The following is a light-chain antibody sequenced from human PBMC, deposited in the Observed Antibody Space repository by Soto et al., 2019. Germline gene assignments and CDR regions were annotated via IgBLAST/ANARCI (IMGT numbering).Light chain of an antibody. CDR1: SSDVGSYNL. CDR2: EDI. V-gene: IGLV2-23*01. Sequence: QSALTQPASVSGSLGQSITISCTGTSSDVGSYNLVSWYQQHPGEAPKLMIYEDIKRPSGVSNRFSGSKSGNTASLTISGLQAEDEADYYCCSYAGRSNYVFGTGTKLTVL. CDR3: CSYAGRSNYV. J-gene: IGLJ1*01.